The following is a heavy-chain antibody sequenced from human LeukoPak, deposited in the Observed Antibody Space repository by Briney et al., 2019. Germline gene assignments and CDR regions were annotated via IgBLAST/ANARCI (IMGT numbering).Heavy chain of an antibody. V-gene: IGHV4-31*03. D-gene: IGHD5-24*01. CDR2: IYYSGST. CDR3: ARDGYNSDAFDI. CDR1: GVSISSGGYY. Sequence: SETLSLTCTVSGVSISSGGYYWSWIRQHPGKGLEWIGYIYYSGSTYYNPSLKSRVTISVDTSKNQFSLKLSSVTAADTAVYYCARDGYNSDAFDIWGQGTMVTVSS. J-gene: IGHJ3*02.